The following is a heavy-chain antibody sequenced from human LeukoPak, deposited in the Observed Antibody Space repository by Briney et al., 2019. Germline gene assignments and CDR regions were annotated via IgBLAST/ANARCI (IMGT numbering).Heavy chain of an antibody. J-gene: IGHJ4*02. CDR1: GFNLSNYG. D-gene: IGHD3-10*01. Sequence: GGSLRLSCAASGFNLSNYGMHWVRQAPGKGLQWVAVIWYDGTNKQYVDSVKGRFTISRDNSENTLYLQMNSLRDGDTAVYYCARESSLTGAYFDWWGQGTLVTVSS. V-gene: IGHV3-33*01. CDR2: IWYDGTNK. CDR3: ARESSLTGAYFDW.